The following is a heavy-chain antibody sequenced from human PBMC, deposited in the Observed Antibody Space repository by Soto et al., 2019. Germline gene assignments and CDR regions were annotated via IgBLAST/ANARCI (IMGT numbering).Heavy chain of an antibody. J-gene: IGHJ4*02. D-gene: IGHD5-12*01. Sequence: VGSLRLSCAASGFTFSSYAMSWVRQAPGKGLEWVSAISGSGGSTYYADSVKGRFTISRDNSKNTLYLQMNSLRAEDTAVYYCAKDPGGIVAHDYWGQGTLVTVSS. CDR3: AKDPGGIVAHDY. V-gene: IGHV3-23*01. CDR1: GFTFSSYA. CDR2: ISGSGGST.